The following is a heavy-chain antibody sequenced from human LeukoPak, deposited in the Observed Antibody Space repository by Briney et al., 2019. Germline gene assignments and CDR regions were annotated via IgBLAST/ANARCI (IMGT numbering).Heavy chain of an antibody. CDR3: ARGSAGLRDDAFDI. D-gene: IGHD5-24*01. V-gene: IGHV1-69*05. J-gene: IGHJ3*02. Sequence: ASVKVSCKASGGTFSSYAISWVRQAPGQGLEWMGRIIPIFGTANYAQKFQGRVTITTDESTSTAYMELSSLRSEDTAVYYCARGSAGLRDDAFDIWGQGIMVTVSS. CDR1: GGTFSSYA. CDR2: IIPIFGTA.